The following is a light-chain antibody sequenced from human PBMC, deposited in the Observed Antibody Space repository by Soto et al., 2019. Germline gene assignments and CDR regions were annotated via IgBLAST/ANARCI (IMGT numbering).Light chain of an antibody. V-gene: IGKV2-30*01. Sequence: DVLMTQSPLSLPVTLGQPASISCRSSQSLVYSDGNTYLNWFQQRPGQSPRRLIYKVSNRDSGVPDRFSGSGSGTVFTLKISRVEAEDVGVYYCMQALQTDLTFGGGTKVDIK. CDR2: KVS. CDR3: MQALQTDLT. J-gene: IGKJ4*01. CDR1: QSLVYSDGNTY.